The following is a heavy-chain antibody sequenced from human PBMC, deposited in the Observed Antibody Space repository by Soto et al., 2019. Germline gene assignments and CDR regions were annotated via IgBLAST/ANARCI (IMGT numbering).Heavy chain of an antibody. J-gene: IGHJ6*02. CDR3: TSDYGDYEPNLYSCDIDV. CDR1: RFTFGDYS. V-gene: IGHV3-49*03. Sequence: SRKISRTCRRFTFGDYSLMWFRQAPRKGLERVDFIRSKAYVGITEYGASVKGRFTISRDDSKSIAYLQMNSLKTEDTAVYYCTSDYGDYEPNLYSCDIDVWGQGNTVTVS. D-gene: IGHD4-17*01. CDR2: IRSKAYVGIT.